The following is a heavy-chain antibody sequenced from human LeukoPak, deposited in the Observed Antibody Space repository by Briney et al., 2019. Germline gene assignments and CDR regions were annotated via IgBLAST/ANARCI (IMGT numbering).Heavy chain of an antibody. CDR1: GYTFTSYY. J-gene: IGHJ6*03. CDR2: INPSGGST. Sequence: ASVKVSCKASGYTFTSYYMHWVRQAPGQGLEWMGIINPSGGSTSYAQKFQGRVTMTRDMSTSTVYMELSSLRSEDTAVYYCARVRAVYYYYYYMDVWGKGTTVTVSS. CDR3: ARVRAVYYYYYYMDV. V-gene: IGHV1-46*01.